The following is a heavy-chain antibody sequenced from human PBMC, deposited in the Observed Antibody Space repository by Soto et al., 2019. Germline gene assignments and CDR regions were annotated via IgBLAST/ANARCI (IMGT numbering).Heavy chain of an antibody. D-gene: IGHD6-13*01. V-gene: IGHV1-69*12. CDR1: GGTFSSYA. CDR2: IIPILGTE. J-gene: IGHJ5*02. Sequence: QVQLVQSGAEVKKPGSSVKVSCKASGGTFSSYAISWVRQAPGQGLEWMGGIIPILGTENYPQKVQGRVTITADESTSTAYMALSSLTYEATAVYCCAGRIAAGVENWFDPWGQGTLVTVSS. CDR3: AGRIAAGVENWFDP.